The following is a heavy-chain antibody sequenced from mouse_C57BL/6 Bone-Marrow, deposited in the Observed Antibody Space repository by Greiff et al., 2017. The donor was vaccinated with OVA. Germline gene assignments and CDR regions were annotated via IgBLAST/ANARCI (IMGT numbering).Heavy chain of an antibody. CDR2: ISDGGSYT. CDR1: GFTFSSYA. J-gene: IGHJ4*01. Sequence: EVKLMESGGGLVKPGGSLKLSCAASGFTFSSYAMSWVRQTPEKRLEWVATISDGGSYTYYPDNVKGRFTISRDKAKNNLYLQMSHLKSEDTAMYYCAAVGKTFVLPMDYWGQGPSVTVSS. D-gene: IGHD1-1*01. CDR3: AAVGKTFVLPMDY. V-gene: IGHV5-4*03.